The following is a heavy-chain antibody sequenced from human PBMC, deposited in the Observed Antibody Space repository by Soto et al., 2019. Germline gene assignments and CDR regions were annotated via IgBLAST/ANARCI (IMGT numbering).Heavy chain of an antibody. J-gene: IGHJ4*02. Sequence: EVQLLESGGGLVQPGGSLRLSCAASGFTFSTYAMSWVRQAPGKWLEWVSASSGSGCSTFYADSVRGRFTASRDNCKNTLYLQMNSLRAEDMAVYYCAEYGRPEYGDYPFDYWGQGTLVTVSS. CDR2: SSGSGCST. CDR1: GFTFSTYA. V-gene: IGHV3-23*01. CDR3: AEYGRPEYGDYPFDY. D-gene: IGHD4-17*01.